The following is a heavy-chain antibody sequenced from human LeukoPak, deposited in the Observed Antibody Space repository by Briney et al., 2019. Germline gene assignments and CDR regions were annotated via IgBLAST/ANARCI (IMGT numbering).Heavy chain of an antibody. D-gene: IGHD2-15*01. CDR1: RLTFSSHR. J-gene: IGHJ4*02. Sequence: GGSLRLSCAASRLTFSSHRMHWVRQAPGKGLVWVSRINNDGSSTTYADSVKGRFTISRDNTKNMLYLEMKSLRVEDTAVYYCASTISCLLWGQGTLVTVSS. V-gene: IGHV3-74*01. CDR2: INNDGSST. CDR3: ASTISCLL.